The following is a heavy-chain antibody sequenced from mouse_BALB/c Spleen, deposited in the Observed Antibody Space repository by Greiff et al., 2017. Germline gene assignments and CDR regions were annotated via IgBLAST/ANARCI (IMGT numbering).Heavy chain of an antibody. Sequence: EVQLVESGGGLVKPGGSLKLSCAASGFTFSDYYMYWVRPTPEKRLEWVATISDGGSYTYYPDSVKGRFTISRDNAKNNLYLQMSSLKSEDTAMYYCARDYYGSSYEFAYWGQGTLVTVSA. CDR2: ISDGGSYT. J-gene: IGHJ3*01. V-gene: IGHV5-4*02. CDR1: GFTFSDYY. D-gene: IGHD1-1*01. CDR3: ARDYYGSSYEFAY.